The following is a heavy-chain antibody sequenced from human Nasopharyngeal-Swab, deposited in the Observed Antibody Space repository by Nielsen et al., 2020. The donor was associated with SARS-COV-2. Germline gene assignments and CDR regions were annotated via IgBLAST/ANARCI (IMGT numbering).Heavy chain of an antibody. CDR1: GFNFGRFT. CDR3: VEEHDSGWPPFDH. V-gene: IGHV3-43*01. D-gene: IGHD6-19*01. CDR2: MNGAGNR. Sequence: GGSLRLSCAASGFNFGRFTIHWVRQAPGKGLEWVCLMNGAGNRLYADSVKGRFTISRDNKRSSLYLQINSLRTEDTALYYCVEEHDSGWPPFDHWGQGTLVTVSS. J-gene: IGHJ4*02.